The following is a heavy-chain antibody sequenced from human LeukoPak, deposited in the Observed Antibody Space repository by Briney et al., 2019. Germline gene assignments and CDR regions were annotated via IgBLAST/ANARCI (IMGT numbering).Heavy chain of an antibody. Sequence: SETLSLTCAVYGGSFSGYYWSWIRQPPGKGLEWIGEINHSGSTNYNPSLKSRVTISVDTSKNQFSLKLSSVTAADTAVYYCARAPSYYDILTGYHRDAFDIWGQGTMVTVSS. D-gene: IGHD3-9*01. CDR3: ARAPSYYDILTGYHRDAFDI. CDR2: INHSGST. J-gene: IGHJ3*02. V-gene: IGHV4-34*01. CDR1: GGSFSGYY.